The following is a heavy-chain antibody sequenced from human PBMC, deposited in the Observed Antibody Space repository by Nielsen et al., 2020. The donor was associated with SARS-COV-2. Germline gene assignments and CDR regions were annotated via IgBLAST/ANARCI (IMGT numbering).Heavy chain of an antibody. D-gene: IGHD3-3*01. CDR1: GCTFTSYV. CDR2: ISAYNGNT. Sequence: ASVKVSCKASGCTFTSYVIIWVRQAPAQGLEWMGWISAYNGNTNYAPKLQGRVTITTDTSTSTAYMELRILRSDDTAVYYCARLLDYFWRVYYFDFWGQGTLVTVSS. V-gene: IGHV1-18*01. CDR3: ARLLDYFWRVYYFDF. J-gene: IGHJ4*02.